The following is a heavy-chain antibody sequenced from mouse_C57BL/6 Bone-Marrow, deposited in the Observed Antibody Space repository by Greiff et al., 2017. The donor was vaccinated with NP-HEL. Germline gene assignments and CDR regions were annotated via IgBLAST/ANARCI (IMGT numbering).Heavy chain of an antibody. D-gene: IGHD4-1*02. Sequence: QVQLQQPGAELVKPGASVKLSCKASGYTFTSYWMQWVKQRPGQGLERIGEIDPSDSYTNYNQKFKGKATLTVDTSSSTAYMQLSSLTSEDSAVYYCARLRNWDGDYWGQGTTLTVSS. CDR3: ARLRNWDGDY. CDR1: GYTFTSYW. J-gene: IGHJ2*01. CDR2: IDPSDSYT. V-gene: IGHV1-50*01.